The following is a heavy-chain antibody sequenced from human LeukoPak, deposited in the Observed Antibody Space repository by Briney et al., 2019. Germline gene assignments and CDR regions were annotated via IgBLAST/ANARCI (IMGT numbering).Heavy chain of an antibody. CDR1: GFIFSSYS. D-gene: IGHD3-16*01. J-gene: IGHJ6*02. CDR3: ARLQKFGSYGMDV. CDR2: ISRSNGYI. Sequence: GGSLRLSCAASGFIFSSYSMNWVRQAPGKGLEWVSSISRSNGYIYYADSVKGRYTISRDNAKNSLYLQMNSLRAEDTAVYYCARLQKFGSYGMDVWGQGTTVTVSS. V-gene: IGHV3-21*01.